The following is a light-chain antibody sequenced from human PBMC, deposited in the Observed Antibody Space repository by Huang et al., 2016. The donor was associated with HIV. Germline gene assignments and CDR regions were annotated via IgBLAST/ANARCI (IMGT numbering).Light chain of an antibody. Sequence: DIQITQSPSSLSASVGDRDTITCRASQNINKYLNWYQQQPGKAPKLLISGASTLQSGVPASFSGSGSGTDFTLTISSLQPEDSAVYFCQQSVNTPRTFGQGTKLEI. V-gene: IGKV1-39*01. CDR3: QQSVNTPRT. J-gene: IGKJ2*01. CDR2: GAS. CDR1: QNINKY.